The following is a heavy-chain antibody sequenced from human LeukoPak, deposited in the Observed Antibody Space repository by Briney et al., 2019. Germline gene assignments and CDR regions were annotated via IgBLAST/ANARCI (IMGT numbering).Heavy chain of an antibody. CDR1: GFTFSSYS. Sequence: NPGGSLRLSCAASGFTFSSYSMNWVRQAPGKGLEWVSSISSSSSYIYYADSVKGRFTISRDNAKNSLYLQMNSLRAEDTAVYYCARDLAVAEVLWFDPWGQGTLVTVSS. V-gene: IGHV3-21*01. D-gene: IGHD6-19*01. J-gene: IGHJ5*02. CDR3: ARDLAVAEVLWFDP. CDR2: ISSSSSYI.